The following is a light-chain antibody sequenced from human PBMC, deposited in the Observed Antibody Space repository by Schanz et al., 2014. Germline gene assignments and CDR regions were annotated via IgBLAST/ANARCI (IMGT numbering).Light chain of an antibody. CDR2: DVS. CDR1: SSDVGGYNY. V-gene: IGLV2-14*01. J-gene: IGLJ2*01. Sequence: QSALTQPPSASGSPGQSVTFSCTGTSSDVGGYNYVSWYQQHPGKAPKLMIYDVSIRPSGVSNRFSGSKSGNTASLTISGLQAEDEADYYCSSYTSSSTLLFGGGTKLTVL. CDR3: SSYTSSSTLL.